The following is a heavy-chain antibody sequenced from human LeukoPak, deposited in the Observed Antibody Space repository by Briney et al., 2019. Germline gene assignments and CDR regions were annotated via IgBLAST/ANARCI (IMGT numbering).Heavy chain of an antibody. CDR2: IYTSGST. CDR1: GGSISSSSYY. V-gene: IGHV4-61*02. CDR3: AIYYYDSSGNDAFDI. D-gene: IGHD3-22*01. J-gene: IGHJ3*02. Sequence: SETLSLTCTVSGGSISSSSYYWSWIRQPPGKGLEWIGRIYTSGSTNYNPSLKSRVTISVDTSKNQFSLKLSSVTAADTAVYYCAIYYYDSSGNDAFDIWGQGTMVTVSS.